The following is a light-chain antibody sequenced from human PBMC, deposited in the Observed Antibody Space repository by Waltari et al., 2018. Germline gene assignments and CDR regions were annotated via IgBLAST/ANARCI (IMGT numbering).Light chain of an antibody. CDR2: EAS. CDR1: QGINSN. J-gene: IGKJ1*01. Sequence: IVMTQSPATLSVSPGAGATLSCRACQGINSNVAWFQQKPGQSPRLLVCEASTRATGGPARFSGIGSGTDFTLTISSLQSEESATYYCQQYNNGPPETFGQGTKVEIK. V-gene: IGKV3-15*01. CDR3: QQYNNGPPET.